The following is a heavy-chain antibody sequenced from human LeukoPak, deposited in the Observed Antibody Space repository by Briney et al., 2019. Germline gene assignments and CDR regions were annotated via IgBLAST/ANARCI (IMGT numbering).Heavy chain of an antibody. J-gene: IGHJ5*02. CDR3: ARDFLGRWLQLNWFDP. V-gene: IGHV1-2*02. Sequence: VSVKVSCKASGYTFTGYYMHWVRQAPGQGLEWMGWINPNSGGTNYAQKFQGRVTMTRDTSISTAYMELSRLRSDDTAVYYCARDFLGRWLQLNWFDPWGQGTLVTVSS. D-gene: IGHD5-24*01. CDR2: INPNSGGT. CDR1: GYTFTGYY.